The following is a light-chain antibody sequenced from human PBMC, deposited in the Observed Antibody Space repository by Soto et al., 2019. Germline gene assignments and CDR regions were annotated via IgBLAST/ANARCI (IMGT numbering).Light chain of an antibody. CDR2: GAS. V-gene: IGKV3-20*01. CDR3: QQYGRAPPTWT. CDR1: QSVSSSH. J-gene: IGKJ1*01. Sequence: EIVLTQSPGTLSLSPGERATLSCRASQSVSSSHVAGYQQKPGQAPRLLIYGASSRATGIPYMFSGSASGTDFTLTLSRLAPEDFAVYYCQQYGRAPPTWTFGQGTKVELK.